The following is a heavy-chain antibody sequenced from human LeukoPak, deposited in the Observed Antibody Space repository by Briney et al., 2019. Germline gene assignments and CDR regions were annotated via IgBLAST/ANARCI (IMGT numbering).Heavy chain of an antibody. J-gene: IGHJ5*02. Sequence: SETLSLTCTVSGGSISSFNWGWIPPPAGKGGEGIVRNYTSESTNSNPPLNSRVTMSVDTSKNQCSLKLSSVTAADPAVYYCARDDGAVAGIGFNWFDPSGQGTLVTVSS. D-gene: IGHD6-19*01. CDR3: ARDDGAVAGIGFNWFDP. V-gene: IGHV4-4*07. CDR2: NYTSEST. CDR1: GGSISSFN.